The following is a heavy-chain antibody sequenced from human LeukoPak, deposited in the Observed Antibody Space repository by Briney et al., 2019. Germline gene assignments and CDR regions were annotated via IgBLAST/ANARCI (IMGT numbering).Heavy chain of an antibody. CDR1: AFTFSNYA. D-gene: IGHD6-13*01. J-gene: IGHJ4*02. V-gene: IGHV3-30*04. Sequence: GGSLRLSCAASAFTFSNYAMHWVRQAPGKGLEWVAVVFFDGDTKYYADSVKGRFTISRDNVKNSLYLQMNSLRAEDTAIYYCATSRGSWPDYFNYWGQGTLVTVSS. CDR3: ATSRGSWPDYFNY. CDR2: VFFDGDTK.